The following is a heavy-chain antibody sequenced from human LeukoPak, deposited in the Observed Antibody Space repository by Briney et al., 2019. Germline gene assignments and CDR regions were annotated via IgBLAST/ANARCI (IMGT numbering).Heavy chain of an antibody. Sequence: GGSLRLSCAASGFTFDDYAMHWVRQAPGKGLERVSGISWNSGSIGYADSVKGRFTISRDNAKNSLYLQMNSLRAEDTALYYCAKAQYYYDSSGPDYWGQGTLVTVSS. J-gene: IGHJ4*02. CDR1: GFTFDDYA. CDR3: AKAQYYYDSSGPDY. CDR2: ISWNSGSI. D-gene: IGHD3-22*01. V-gene: IGHV3-9*01.